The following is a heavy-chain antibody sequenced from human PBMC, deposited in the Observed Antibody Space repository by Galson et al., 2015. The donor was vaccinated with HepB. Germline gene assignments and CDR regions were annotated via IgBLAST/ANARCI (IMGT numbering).Heavy chain of an antibody. CDR2: IYSGGAT. D-gene: IGHD2-2*01. CDR1: GFTVNRNY. V-gene: IGHV3-53*01. CDR3: ARESVVPAAHFLQGAFHI. J-gene: IGHJ3*02. Sequence: SLRLSCAVSGFTVNRNYMNWVRQAPGKGLEWVSVIYSGGATYYADSVKGRFTISRDTSKNTLYLQMDSLRDEDTAMYYCARESVVPAAHFLQGAFHIWGQGTMVTVSS.